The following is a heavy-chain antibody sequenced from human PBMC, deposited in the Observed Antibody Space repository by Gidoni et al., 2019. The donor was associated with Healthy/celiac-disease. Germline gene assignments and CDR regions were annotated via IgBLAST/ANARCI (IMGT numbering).Heavy chain of an antibody. CDR1: GFTFSSYS. J-gene: IGHJ6*02. D-gene: IGHD1-1*01. Sequence: EVQLLESGGGLVQPGGSLRLSCAASGFTFSSYSLSWVRQAPGKGLEWVSAISGSGGSTYYADSVKGRFTISRDNSKNTLYLQMNSLRAEDTAVYYCAREMVQLERRPLYYYGMDVWGQGTTVTVSS. V-gene: IGHV3-23*01. CDR3: AREMVQLERRPLYYYGMDV. CDR2: ISGSGGST.